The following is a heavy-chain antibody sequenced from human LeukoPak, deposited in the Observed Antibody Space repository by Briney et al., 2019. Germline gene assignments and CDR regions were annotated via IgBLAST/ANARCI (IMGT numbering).Heavy chain of an antibody. V-gene: IGHV1-18*01. Sequence: GASVKVSCKASGYTFTSYGISWVRQAPGQGLEWMGWISAYNGNTNYAEKLQGRVTMTTDTSTSTAYMELRSLRSDDTAVYYCARDGDGAAAVHHFDYWGQGTLVTVSS. J-gene: IGHJ4*02. CDR2: ISAYNGNT. CDR1: GYTFTSYG. CDR3: ARDGDGAAAVHHFDY. D-gene: IGHD6-13*01.